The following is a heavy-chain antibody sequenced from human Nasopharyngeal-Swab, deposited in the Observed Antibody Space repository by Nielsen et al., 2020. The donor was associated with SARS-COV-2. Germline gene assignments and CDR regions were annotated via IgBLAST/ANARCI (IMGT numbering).Heavy chain of an antibody. CDR2: IIPILGIA. V-gene: IGHV1-69*04. CDR3: ARAAILFGMDV. Sequence: WVRQAPGQGPEWMGRIIPILGIANYAQKFQGRVTITADKSTSTAYMELSSLRSEDTAVYYCARAAILFGMDVWGQGTTVTVSS. D-gene: IGHD3-3*01. J-gene: IGHJ6*02.